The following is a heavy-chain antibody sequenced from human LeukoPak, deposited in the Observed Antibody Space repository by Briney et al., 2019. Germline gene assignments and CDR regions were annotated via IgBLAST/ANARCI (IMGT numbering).Heavy chain of an antibody. CDR2: ISCSGGST. J-gene: IGHJ3*02. CDR1: GFTFNSYA. CDR3: ASRYSGSYHDAFDI. V-gene: IGHV3-23*01. Sequence: GGSLRLSCAASGFTFNSYAMSWVRQAPGKGLEWVSAISCSGGSTYYADSVKGRFTISRDNSKNTLYLQMNSLRAEDTAVYYCASRYSGSYHDAFDIWGQGTMVTVSS. D-gene: IGHD1-26*01.